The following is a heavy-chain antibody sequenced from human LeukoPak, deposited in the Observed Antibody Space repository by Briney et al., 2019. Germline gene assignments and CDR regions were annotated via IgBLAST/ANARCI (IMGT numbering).Heavy chain of an antibody. CDR1: RGTFSSYA. V-gene: IGHV1-69*04. CDR3: ARGTGSEAFDI. CDR2: IIPILGIA. D-gene: IGHD2-15*01. J-gene: IGHJ3*02. Sequence: SVKVSCKASRGTFSSYAISWVRQAPGQGLEWMGRIIPILGIADYAQKFQGRVTITADKSTSTAYMELSSLRSEDTAVYYCARGTGSEAFDIWGPGTMVTVSS.